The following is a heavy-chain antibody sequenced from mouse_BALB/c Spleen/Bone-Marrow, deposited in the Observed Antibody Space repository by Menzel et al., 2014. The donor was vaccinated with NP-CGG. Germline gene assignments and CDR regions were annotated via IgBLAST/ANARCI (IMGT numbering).Heavy chain of an antibody. V-gene: IGHV6-6*02. D-gene: IGHD4-1*01. CDR2: IRLKSNNYAT. CDR1: GFTFSNYW. Sequence: DVQLQESGGGLVQPGGSIKLSCVASGFTFSNYWMNWVRQSPEKGLEWVAEIRLKSNNYATHYAESVKGRFTISRDDSKSSVYLQMNNLRAEDTGIYYCTRNWDYFDYWGQGTTLTVSS. CDR3: TRNWDYFDY. J-gene: IGHJ2*01.